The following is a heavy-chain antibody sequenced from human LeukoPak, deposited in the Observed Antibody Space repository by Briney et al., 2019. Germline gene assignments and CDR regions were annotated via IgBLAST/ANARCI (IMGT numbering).Heavy chain of an antibody. CDR3: ARDSRGVTTVVPFDY. V-gene: IGHV1-69*04. CDR2: IIPILGIA. J-gene: IGHJ4*02. CDR1: GYTFTGYY. Sequence: SVKVSCKASGYTFTGYYMHWVRQAPGQGLEWMGRIIPILGIANYAQKFQGRVTITADKSTSTAYMELSSLRSEDTAVYYCARDSRGVTTVVPFDYWGQGTLVTVSS. D-gene: IGHD4-23*01.